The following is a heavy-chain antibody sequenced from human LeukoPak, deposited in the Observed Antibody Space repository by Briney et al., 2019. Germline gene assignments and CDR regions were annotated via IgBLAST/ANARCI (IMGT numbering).Heavy chain of an antibody. CDR2: IIPIFGTA. Sequence: ASVKVSCKASGGTFSSYAISWVRQAPGQGLEWMGGIIPIFGTANYAQKFQGRVTITADKSTSTAYMELSSLRSEDTAVYYCASRLDWSAEVYFDYWGQGTLVTVSS. CDR3: ASRLDWSAEVYFDY. J-gene: IGHJ4*02. CDR1: GGTFSSYA. V-gene: IGHV1-69*06. D-gene: IGHD1-1*01.